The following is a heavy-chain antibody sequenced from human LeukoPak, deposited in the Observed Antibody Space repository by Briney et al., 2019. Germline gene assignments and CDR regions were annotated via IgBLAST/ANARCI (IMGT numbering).Heavy chain of an antibody. CDR3: ARSNWAYYFDY. J-gene: IGHJ4*02. D-gene: IGHD7-27*01. CDR2: IYHSGST. V-gene: IGHV4-39*07. Sequence: SETLSLTCTVSGGSISSSSYYWGWIRQPPGKGLEWIGSIYHSGSTYYNPSLKSRVTISVDTSKNQFSLKLSSVTAPDTAVYYCARSNWAYYFDYWGQGTLVTVSS. CDR1: GGSISSSSYY.